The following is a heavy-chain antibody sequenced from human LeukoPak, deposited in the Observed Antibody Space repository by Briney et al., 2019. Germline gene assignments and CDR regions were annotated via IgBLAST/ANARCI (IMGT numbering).Heavy chain of an antibody. Sequence: PSETLSLTCAVSGGSIITSNWWSWVRQPPGKGLEWIGVIYHSGSTNYSPSLKSRVTISIDKSKNQFSLRLSSVTAADTAVYYCASRPAATSIDFDYWGQGTLVTVSS. CDR3: ASRPAATSIDFDY. J-gene: IGHJ4*02. D-gene: IGHD6-13*01. CDR2: IYHSGST. V-gene: IGHV4-4*02. CDR1: GGSIITSNW.